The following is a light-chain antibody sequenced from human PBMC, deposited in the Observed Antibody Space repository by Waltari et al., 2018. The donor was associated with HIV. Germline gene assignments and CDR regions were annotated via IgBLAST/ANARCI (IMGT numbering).Light chain of an antibody. CDR2: DAS. J-gene: IGKJ1*01. CDR3: LQHNSYPWT. Sequence: DIQMTQSPPSLSASMGDRVTITCRAGQDIGTDLNWFQQKPGKVPKRLIFDASHLQYGVPSRFRGSGSGSEFTLTISSLQPDDFATYYCLQHNSYPWTFGQGTQVEV. CDR1: QDIGTD. V-gene: IGKV1-17*01.